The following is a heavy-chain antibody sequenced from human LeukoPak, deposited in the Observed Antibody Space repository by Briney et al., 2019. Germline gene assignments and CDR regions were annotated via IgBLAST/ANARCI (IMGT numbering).Heavy chain of an antibody. CDR2: INPNSGGT. CDR1: GYTFTGYY. Sequence: ASVKVSCKASGYTFTGYYMHRVRQATGQGLEWMGWINPNSGGTNYAQKFQGRVTMTRDTSISTAYMELSRLRSDDTAVYYCARVRVRYCSDGSCHFDYWGQGTLVTVSS. D-gene: IGHD2-15*01. V-gene: IGHV1-2*02. CDR3: ARVRVRYCSDGSCHFDY. J-gene: IGHJ4*02.